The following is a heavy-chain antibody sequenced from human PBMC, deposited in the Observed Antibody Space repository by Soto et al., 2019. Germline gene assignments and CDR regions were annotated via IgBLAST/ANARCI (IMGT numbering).Heavy chain of an antibody. J-gene: IGHJ6*02. Sequence: EASVKVSCKTSGYTFTSYALHWVRQAPGQRLEWMGWINAGNGNTKYSQKFQGRVIITRDTSASTAYMELRSLRSEDTAVYYCARDSGGMDVWGQGTTVTVSS. CDR2: INAGNGNT. CDR3: ARDSGGMDV. CDR1: GYTFTSYA. V-gene: IGHV1-3*01.